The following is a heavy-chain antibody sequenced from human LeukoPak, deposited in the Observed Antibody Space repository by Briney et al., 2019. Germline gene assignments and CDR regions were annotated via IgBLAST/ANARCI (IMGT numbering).Heavy chain of an antibody. D-gene: IGHD3-22*01. CDR1: GGSISSGDYY. CDR3: ARADYDSGGYYIDDY. Sequence: TSQTLSLTCTVSGGSISSGDYYWSWIRQPPGKGLEWIGYIYYSGSTYYNPSLKSRVTISVDTSKNQFSLKLSSVTAADTAVYYCARADYDSGGYYIDDYWGQGTLVTVSS. CDR2: IYYSGST. J-gene: IGHJ4*02. V-gene: IGHV4-30-4*08.